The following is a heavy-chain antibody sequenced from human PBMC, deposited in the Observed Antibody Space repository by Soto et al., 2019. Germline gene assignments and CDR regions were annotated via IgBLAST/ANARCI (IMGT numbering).Heavy chain of an antibody. CDR2: ISAYNGNT. Sequence: ASVKVSCKASGYTFTSYGISWVRQAPGQGLEWMGWISAYNGNTNYAQKLQGRVTMTTDTSTSTAYMELRSLRSDDTAVYYCARGSIVATRDYYGMDVWGQGTTVTVSS. V-gene: IGHV1-18*01. CDR3: ARGSIVATRDYYGMDV. CDR1: GYTFTSYG. J-gene: IGHJ6*02. D-gene: IGHD5-12*01.